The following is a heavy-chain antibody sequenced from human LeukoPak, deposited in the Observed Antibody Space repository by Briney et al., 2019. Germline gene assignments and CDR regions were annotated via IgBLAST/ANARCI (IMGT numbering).Heavy chain of an antibody. CDR1: GFTFSSYG. Sequence: PGGSLRLSCAASGFTFSSYGMSWVRQAPGKGLEWVSAISGSGGSTYYADSVKGRFTISRDNSKNTLYLQMNSLRAEDTAVYYCAKAWYSSGWYGIDYWGQGTLVTVSS. V-gene: IGHV3-23*01. J-gene: IGHJ4*02. CDR3: AKAWYSSGWYGIDY. CDR2: ISGSGGST. D-gene: IGHD6-19*01.